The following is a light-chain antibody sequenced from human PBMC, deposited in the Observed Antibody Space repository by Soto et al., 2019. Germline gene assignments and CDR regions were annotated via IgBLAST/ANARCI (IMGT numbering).Light chain of an antibody. V-gene: IGKV3-15*01. CDR1: QSVSSN. J-gene: IGKJ1*01. CDR2: GAS. Sequence: EIVMTQSPATLSVSPGERATLSCRASQSVSSNLAWYQQKPAQAPRLLIYGASTRATGIPARFSGSGSGTDFTLTISRLHSEDFAVYFSQQYNNWPFTFGQGTKVEIK. CDR3: QQYNNWPFT.